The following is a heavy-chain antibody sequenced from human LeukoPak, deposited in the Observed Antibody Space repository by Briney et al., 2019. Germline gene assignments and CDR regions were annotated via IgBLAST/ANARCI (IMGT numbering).Heavy chain of an antibody. CDR3: ASWGEGALDN. D-gene: IGHD1-26*01. CDR1: GFTFSSYE. Sequence: GGSLRLSCAASGFTFSSYEMHWVRQAPGKGLEWVSYMSSSGSTIHYADSVKGRFTISRGNAKNSLYLQMNSLRVEDTGVYYCASWGEGALDNWGQGTLVTVSS. CDR2: MSSSGSTI. J-gene: IGHJ4*02. V-gene: IGHV3-48*03.